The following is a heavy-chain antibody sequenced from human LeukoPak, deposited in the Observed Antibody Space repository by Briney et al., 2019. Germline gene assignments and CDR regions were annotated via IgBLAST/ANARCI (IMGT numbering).Heavy chain of an antibody. V-gene: IGHV1-18*01. J-gene: IGHJ4*02. Sequence: ASVKVSCKASGYTFTSYGISWVRRAPGQGLEWMGWISAYNGNTNYAQKLQGRVTTATDTSTSTAYMELRSLRSDDTAVYYCARDYAGDCGGDCYGGDYWGQGTLVTVSS. CDR3: ARDYAGDCGGDCYGGDY. CDR1: GYTFTSYG. CDR2: ISAYNGNT. D-gene: IGHD2-21*02.